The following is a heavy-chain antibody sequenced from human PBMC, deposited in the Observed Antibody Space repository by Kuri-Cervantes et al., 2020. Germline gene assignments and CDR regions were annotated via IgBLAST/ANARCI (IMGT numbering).Heavy chain of an antibody. Sequence: ASVKVSCKASGYTFTGYYMHWVRQAPGQGLEWMGWINPNSGGTNYAQKFQGRVTMTRDTSISIAYMELSRLRSDDTAVYYCARTLSSSWYEGFRYYYYGMDVWGQGTTVIVSS. CDR2: INPNSGGT. V-gene: IGHV1-2*02. CDR3: ARTLSSSWYEGFRYYYYGMDV. CDR1: GYTFTGYY. D-gene: IGHD6-13*01. J-gene: IGHJ6*02.